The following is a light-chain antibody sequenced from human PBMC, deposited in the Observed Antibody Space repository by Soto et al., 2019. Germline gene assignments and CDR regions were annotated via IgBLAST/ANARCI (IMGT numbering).Light chain of an antibody. CDR2: SNY. Sequence: QSVLTQPPSASGTPGQRVTISCSGSSSNIGSNSVNWYQHLPGTAPKLLIYSNYQRPSGVPDRFSGSKSGTSASLAISGLQSEDEADYYCAAWDDSLNGFVFGTGTKLTVL. J-gene: IGLJ1*01. CDR1: SSNIGSNS. CDR3: AAWDDSLNGFV. V-gene: IGLV1-44*01.